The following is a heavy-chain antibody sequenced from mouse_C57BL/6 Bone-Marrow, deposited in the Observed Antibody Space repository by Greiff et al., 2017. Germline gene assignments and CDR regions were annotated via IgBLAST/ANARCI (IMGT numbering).Heavy chain of an antibody. D-gene: IGHD2-4*01. CDR2: IDPSDSYT. V-gene: IGHV1-50*01. Sequence: QVQLQQPGAELVKPGASVKLSCKASGYTFTSYWMQWVKQRPGQGLEWIGEIDPSDSYTNYNQKFKGKATLTVDTSSSTAYMQLSSLTSEASAVYYCAREDYDVEVWCAYWGQGTLVTVS. J-gene: IGHJ3*01. CDR1: GYTFTSYW. CDR3: AREDYDVEVWCAY.